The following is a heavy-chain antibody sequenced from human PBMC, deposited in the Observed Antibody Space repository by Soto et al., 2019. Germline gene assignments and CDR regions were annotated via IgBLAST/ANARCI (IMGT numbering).Heavy chain of an antibody. D-gene: IGHD5-12*01. V-gene: IGHV4-34*01. CDR2: IKDGGVT. CDR1: GGSLTGYY. J-gene: IGHJ4*02. CDR3: ARGQEGIVATH. Sequence: QVQLQQWGAGLLKPSETLSLTCAVNGGSLTGYYWSWIRQPPGKGLEWIGEIKDGGVTNYSPSLKSRATMSADKAKNQFSLKMNSVTAADTAVYYCARGQEGIVATHWDQGTLVTVSS.